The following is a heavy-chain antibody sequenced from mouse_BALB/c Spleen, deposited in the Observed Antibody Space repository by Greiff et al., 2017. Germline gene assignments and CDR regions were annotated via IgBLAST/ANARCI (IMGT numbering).Heavy chain of an antibody. J-gene: IGHJ3*01. CDR1: GFNIKDYY. CDR2: IDPENGDT. D-gene: IGHD1-1*01. CDR3: LYGSSYWFAY. V-gene: IGHV14-4*02. Sequence: VQLKESGAELVRSGASVKLSCTASGFNIKDYYMHWVKQRPEQGLEWIGWIDPENGDTEYAPKFQGKATMTADTSSNTAYLQLSSLTSEDTAVYYCLYGSSYWFAYWGQGTLVTVSA.